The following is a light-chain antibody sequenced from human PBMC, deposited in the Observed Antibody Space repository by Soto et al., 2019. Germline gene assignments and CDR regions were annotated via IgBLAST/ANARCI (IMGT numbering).Light chain of an antibody. CDR1: SSDIGIYKY. V-gene: IGLV2-14*01. CDR3: SSYTTSSTRV. J-gene: IGLJ1*01. CDR2: EVT. Sequence: STLPQPACLSGAPRQSIAISCTESSSDIGIYKYVSWYQQRPGKVPRLIIYEVTNPPSGVSNRLSCSKSGNTASLTISGLQAEDEADYYSSSYTTSSTRVFGTRGKVTVL.